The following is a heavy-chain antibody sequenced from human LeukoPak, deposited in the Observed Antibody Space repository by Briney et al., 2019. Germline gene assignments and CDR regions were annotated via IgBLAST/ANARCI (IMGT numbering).Heavy chain of an antibody. CDR2: IYYSGST. D-gene: IGHD5-12*01. V-gene: IGHV4-59*01. CDR3: ARDLGSGYDFSFDY. Sequence: SETQSLTCTVSGGSISSYYWSWIRQPPGKGLEWIGYIYYSGSTNYNPSLKSRVTISVDTSKNQFSLKLSSVTAADTAVYYCARDLGSGYDFSFDYWGQGTLVTVSS. CDR1: GGSISSYY. J-gene: IGHJ4*02.